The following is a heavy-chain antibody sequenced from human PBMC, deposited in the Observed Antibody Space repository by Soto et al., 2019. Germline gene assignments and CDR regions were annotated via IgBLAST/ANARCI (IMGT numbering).Heavy chain of an antibody. D-gene: IGHD6-6*01. CDR2: IIPIFGTA. CDR1: GGTFSSYA. Sequence: QVQLVQSGAEVKKPGSSVKVSCKASGGTFSSYAISWVRQAPGQGLEWMGGIIPIFGTANYAQKFQGRVTITADEATSTAYMGLSSLRSEDTAVYYCASVIAARPRAYYYGMDVWGQGTTVTVSS. CDR3: ASVIAARPRAYYYGMDV. V-gene: IGHV1-69*01. J-gene: IGHJ6*02.